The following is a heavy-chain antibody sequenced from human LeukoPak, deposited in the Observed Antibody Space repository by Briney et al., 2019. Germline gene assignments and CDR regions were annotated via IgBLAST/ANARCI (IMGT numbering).Heavy chain of an antibody. J-gene: IGHJ3*02. CDR1: GFTVSSNY. D-gene: IGHD1-7*01. V-gene: IGHV3-66*02. Sequence: GGSLRLSCAASGFTVSSNYMSWVRQAPGKGLELVSVIYSGGSTYYADSVKGRFTISRDNSKNTLYLQMNSLRAEDTAVYYCARGNWNYGESNAFDIWGQGKMVTVSS. CDR2: IYSGGST. CDR3: ARGNWNYGESNAFDI.